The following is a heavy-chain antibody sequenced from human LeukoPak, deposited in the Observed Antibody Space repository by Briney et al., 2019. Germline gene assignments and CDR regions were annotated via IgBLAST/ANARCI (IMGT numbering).Heavy chain of an antibody. CDR2: ISSSSSTI. J-gene: IGHJ4*02. V-gene: IGHV3-48*01. Sequence: HAGGSLRLSCAASGFTFSSYSMNWVRQAPGKGLEWVSYISSSSSTIYYADSVKGRFTVSRDNAKNSLYLQMNSLRAEDTAVYYCARGGSYGSLDYWGQGTLVTVSS. CDR1: GFTFSSYS. D-gene: IGHD5-18*01. CDR3: ARGGSYGSLDY.